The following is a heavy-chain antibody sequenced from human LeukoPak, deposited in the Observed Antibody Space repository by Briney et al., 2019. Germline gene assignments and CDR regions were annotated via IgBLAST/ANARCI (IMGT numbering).Heavy chain of an antibody. V-gene: IGHV3-23*01. Sequence: PGGSLRLSCAASGFTFSTYAMSWVRQAPGKGPEWVSGISGSGDSTYYADSVKGRFTISRDNSKTTLYLQMNSLRAEDTAVYYCAKDFRCSSTSCLDFDYWGQGTLVTVSS. CDR1: GFTFSTYA. CDR3: AKDFRCSSTSCLDFDY. D-gene: IGHD2-2*01. CDR2: ISGSGDST. J-gene: IGHJ4*02.